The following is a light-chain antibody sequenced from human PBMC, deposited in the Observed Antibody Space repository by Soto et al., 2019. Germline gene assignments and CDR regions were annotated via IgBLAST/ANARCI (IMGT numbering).Light chain of an antibody. CDR3: AAWDDSLNGPV. CDR1: SSNIGSNN. J-gene: IGLJ2*01. V-gene: IGLV1-44*01. CDR2: SNN. Sequence: QSVLTQPPSASGTPGQRVTISCSGSSSNIGSNNVNWYQQLPGTAPKLLIYSNNQRPSGVPDRFSASKSGTSASLAISGLQSEDEADYYCAAWDDSLNGPVFGGGTKLTVL.